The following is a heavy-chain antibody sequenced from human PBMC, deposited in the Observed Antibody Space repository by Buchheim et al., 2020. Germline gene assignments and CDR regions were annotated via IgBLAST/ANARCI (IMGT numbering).Heavy chain of an antibody. CDR1: GFTFSSYA. D-gene: IGHD3-3*01. CDR2: ISGSGGST. V-gene: IGHV3-23*01. J-gene: IGHJ4*02. CDR3: TRDPLWSGF. Sequence: EVQLLESGGGLVQPGGSLRLSCAASGFTFSSYAMSWVRQAPGKGLEWVSPISGSGGSTYYADSVKGRFTISRDNSKHTLYLQMNRLRDDDTGVYYCTRDPLWSGFWGQGTL.